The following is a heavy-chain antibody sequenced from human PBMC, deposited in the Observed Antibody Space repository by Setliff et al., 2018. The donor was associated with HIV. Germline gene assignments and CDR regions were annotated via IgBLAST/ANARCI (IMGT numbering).Heavy chain of an antibody. CDR2: IWYDGSNK. CDR3: ARDGRYSFGYNWFDP. D-gene: IGHD5-18*01. V-gene: IGHV3-33*01. CDR1: GFTFSSYG. Sequence: GGSLRLSCAASGFTFSSYGMHWVRQAPGKGLEWVAVIWYDGSNKYYADSVKGRFTISRDNSKNTLYLQMNSLRAEDTAVYYCARDGRYSFGYNWFDPWGQGTLVTVSS. J-gene: IGHJ5*02.